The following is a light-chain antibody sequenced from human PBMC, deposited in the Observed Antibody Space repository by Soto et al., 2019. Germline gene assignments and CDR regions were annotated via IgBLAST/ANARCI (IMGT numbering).Light chain of an antibody. CDR1: SSDVGSYDL. CDR2: EVA. Sequence: QSALTQPASVSGSPGQSITISCTGTSSDVGSYDLVSWYQQRPGRAPRLMIFEVAKRPSGISTRFSGSKSGNTASLTISGLQAVDAADYFCCSYTSTNTLVFGGGTKLTVL. CDR3: CSYTSTNTLV. J-gene: IGLJ2*01. V-gene: IGLV2-23*02.